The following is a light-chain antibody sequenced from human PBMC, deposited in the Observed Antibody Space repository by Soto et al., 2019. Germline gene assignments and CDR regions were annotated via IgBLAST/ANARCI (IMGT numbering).Light chain of an antibody. V-gene: IGLV2-23*01. CDR1: SSDVGSHNL. J-gene: IGLJ1*01. Sequence: QSALTQPASVSGSPGQSITISCTGTSSDVGSHNLVSWYQRFPGKAPKLIIFEASKRPSGVSNRFSGSKSGSTASLTISGLQAKDEADYYCCSNAAGSTYVFGSGTKVTVL. CDR3: CSNAAGSTYV. CDR2: EAS.